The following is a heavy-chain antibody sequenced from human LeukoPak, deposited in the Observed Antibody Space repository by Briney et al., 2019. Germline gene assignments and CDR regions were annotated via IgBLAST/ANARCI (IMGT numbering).Heavy chain of an antibody. V-gene: IGHV3-53*05. CDR3: VKDITPGYNYGHGTN. CDR2: IYSGGST. CDR1: GFTVSSNY. J-gene: IGHJ4*02. Sequence: PGGSLRLSCAASGFTVSSNYMSWVRQAPGKGLEWVSVIYSGGSTYYADSVKGRFTISRDNAKNSLYLQMNSLRAEDTALYYCVKDITPGYNYGHGTNWGQGTLVTVSS. D-gene: IGHD5-18*01.